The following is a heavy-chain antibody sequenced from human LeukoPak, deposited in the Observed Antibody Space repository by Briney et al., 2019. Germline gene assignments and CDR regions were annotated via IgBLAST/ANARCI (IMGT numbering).Heavy chain of an antibody. CDR3: ARDAWLVGATNLYYFDY. Sequence: ASVKVSCKTSGYTFSNFGISWVRQAPGQGLEWMGWINPNSGDTDYAQKFQGRVTMTRGTSISTAYMELSRLTSDDTAVYYCARDAWLVGATNLYYFDYWGQGTLVTVSS. D-gene: IGHD1-26*01. CDR2: INPNSGDT. V-gene: IGHV1-2*02. J-gene: IGHJ4*02. CDR1: GYTFSNFG.